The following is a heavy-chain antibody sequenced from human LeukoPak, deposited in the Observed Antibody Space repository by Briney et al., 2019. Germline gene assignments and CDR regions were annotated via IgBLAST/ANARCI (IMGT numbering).Heavy chain of an antibody. CDR1: GYTFTGYY. Sequence: ASVKVSCKASGYTFTGYYMHWVRQAPGQGLEWMGWINPNSGGTNYAQKFQGRVTMTRDTSISTAYMELSSLRSEDTAVYYCATPVENWNDGPAFGYWGQGTLVTVSS. V-gene: IGHV1-2*02. CDR2: INPNSGGT. D-gene: IGHD1-1*01. CDR3: ATPVENWNDGPAFGY. J-gene: IGHJ4*02.